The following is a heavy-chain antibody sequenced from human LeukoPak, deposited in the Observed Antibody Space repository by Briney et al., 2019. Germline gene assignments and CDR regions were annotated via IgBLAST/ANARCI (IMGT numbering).Heavy chain of an antibody. CDR1: GYTFTSYG. Sequence: ASVKVSCKASGYTFTSYGISWVRQAPGQGLEWMGWINTNTGNPTYAQGFTGRFVFSLDTSVSTAYLQISSLKAEDTAVYYCARDEPHYGDYKVDWGQGTLVTVSS. CDR3: ARDEPHYGDYKVD. CDR2: INTNTGNP. J-gene: IGHJ4*02. V-gene: IGHV7-4-1*02. D-gene: IGHD4-17*01.